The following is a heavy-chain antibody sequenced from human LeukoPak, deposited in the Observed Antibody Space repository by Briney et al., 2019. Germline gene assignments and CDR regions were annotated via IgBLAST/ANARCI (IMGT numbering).Heavy chain of an antibody. D-gene: IGHD2-15*01. J-gene: IGHJ4*02. CDR2: ISSSSRTR. CDR1: GFNFITYN. Sequence: PGGSLRLSCAASGFNFITYNVNWVRQAPGKGLDWVSYISSSSRTRYYADSVKGRFTISRDNAKDSLYLQMNSLRAEDTAVYYCVRESIGFDYWGQGTLVTVSS. V-gene: IGHV3-48*04. CDR3: VRESIGFDY.